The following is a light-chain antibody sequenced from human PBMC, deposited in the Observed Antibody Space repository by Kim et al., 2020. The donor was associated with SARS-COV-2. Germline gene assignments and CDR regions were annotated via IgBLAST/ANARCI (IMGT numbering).Light chain of an antibody. Sequence: ALGQTVRITCQGDSLRSYDASWYQQMPGQAPVLVIYGKNNRPSGIPDRFSGSSSGNTASLTITGAQAEDEADYYCNSRDSSGNHVVFGGGTQLTVL. CDR1: SLRSYD. V-gene: IGLV3-19*01. CDR2: GKN. J-gene: IGLJ2*01. CDR3: NSRDSSGNHVV.